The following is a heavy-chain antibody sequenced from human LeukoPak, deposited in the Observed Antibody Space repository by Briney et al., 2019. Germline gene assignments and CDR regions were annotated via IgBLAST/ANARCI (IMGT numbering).Heavy chain of an antibody. J-gene: IGHJ4*02. V-gene: IGHV3-13*01. CDR3: VRGGIQVSGIDEIDY. Sequence: GGSLRLSCAASGFTFRSYDMHWVRQVTGKGLEWVSAVGISGDTYYAGSVKGRFTISRENAKDSLYLQMNSLTAGDTAVYYCVRGGIQVSGIDEIDYWGQGTLVTVSS. D-gene: IGHD6-19*01. CDR1: GFTFRSYD. CDR2: VGISGDT.